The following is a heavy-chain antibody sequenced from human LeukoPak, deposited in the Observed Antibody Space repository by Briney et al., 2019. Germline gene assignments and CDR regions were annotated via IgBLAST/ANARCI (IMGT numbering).Heavy chain of an antibody. Sequence: GESLKISCKGSGYSFTSYWIGWVRQMPGKGLEWMGIIYPGDSDTRYSPSFQGQVTISADKSISTAYLQWSSLKASDTAMYYCARQQRLYSSPYYYMDVWGKGTTVTVSS. J-gene: IGHJ6*03. CDR2: IYPGDSDT. CDR3: ARQQRLYSSPYYYMDV. V-gene: IGHV5-51*01. D-gene: IGHD6-13*01. CDR1: GYSFTSYW.